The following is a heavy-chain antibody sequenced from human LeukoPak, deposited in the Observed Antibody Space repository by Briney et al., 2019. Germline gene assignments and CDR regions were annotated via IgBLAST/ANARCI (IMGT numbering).Heavy chain of an antibody. CDR1: GFTFSSYA. CDR3: AKGRYYDSSGYYSAPQDY. CDR2: ISGSGGST. D-gene: IGHD3-22*01. V-gene: IGHV3-23*01. Sequence: GGSLRLSCAASGFTFSSYAMSWVRQAPRKGLEWVSAISGSGGSTYYADSVKGRFTISRDNSKNTLYLQMNSLRAEDTAVYYCAKGRYYDSSGYYSAPQDYWGQGTLVTVSS. J-gene: IGHJ4*02.